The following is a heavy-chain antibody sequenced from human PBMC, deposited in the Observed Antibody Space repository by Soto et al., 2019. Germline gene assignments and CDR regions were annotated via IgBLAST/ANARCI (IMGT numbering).Heavy chain of an antibody. CDR2: IIPIFGTA. CDR1: GGTFSSYA. J-gene: IGHJ6*02. Sequence: SVKASCKASGGTFSSYAIRWVRQAPGQGLEWMGGIIPIFGTANYAQKFQGRVTITAAESTSTAYMELSSLRSEDTAVYYCARGNKVLRFLEWPHYYYGMDVWGQGTTVTVSS. D-gene: IGHD3-3*01. V-gene: IGHV1-69*13. CDR3: ARGNKVLRFLEWPHYYYGMDV.